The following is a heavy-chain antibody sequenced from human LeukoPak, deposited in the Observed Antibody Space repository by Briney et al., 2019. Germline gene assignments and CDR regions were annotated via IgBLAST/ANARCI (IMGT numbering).Heavy chain of an antibody. Sequence: PGGSLRLSCAASGLTFSSYSMNWVRQAPGKGLEWVSSISSSSSYIYYADSVKGRFTISRDNAKNSLYLQMNSLRAEDTAVYYCARDKHSSGWCAGGYWGQGTLVTVSS. CDR3: ARDKHSSGWCAGGY. CDR2: ISSSSSYI. CDR1: GLTFSSYS. J-gene: IGHJ4*02. V-gene: IGHV3-21*01. D-gene: IGHD6-19*01.